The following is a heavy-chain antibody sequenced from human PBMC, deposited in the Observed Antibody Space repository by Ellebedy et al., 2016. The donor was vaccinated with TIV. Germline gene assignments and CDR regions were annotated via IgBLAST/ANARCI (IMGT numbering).Heavy chain of an antibody. V-gene: IGHV1-8*03. CDR2: MNPNSANT. J-gene: IGHJ6*02. Sequence: ASVKVSCKASGYSFIKYDINWVRQAPGQGLEWMGWMNPNSANTGYAQKFQGRVTITADASTNTVYMELRSLRSEDTAVYFCARGKRGYSYGHDNFYGMDVWGQGTTVTVSS. D-gene: IGHD5-18*01. CDR3: ARGKRGYSYGHDNFYGMDV. CDR1: GYSFIKYD.